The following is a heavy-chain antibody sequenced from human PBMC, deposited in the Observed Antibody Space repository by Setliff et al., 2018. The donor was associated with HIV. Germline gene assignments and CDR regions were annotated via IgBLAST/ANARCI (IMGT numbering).Heavy chain of an antibody. D-gene: IGHD3-3*01. CDR1: GYTFTSYG. V-gene: IGHV1-18*01. Sequence: ASVKVSCKASGYTFTSYGISWVRQAPGQGLEWMGWISAYNGNTNYAQKLQGRVTMTTDTSTSTAYMELRSLRSDDTAVYCCARDPLRISDRFNFYFGMDVWGQGTTVTVSS. J-gene: IGHJ6*02. CDR3: ARDPLRISDRFNFYFGMDV. CDR2: ISAYNGNT.